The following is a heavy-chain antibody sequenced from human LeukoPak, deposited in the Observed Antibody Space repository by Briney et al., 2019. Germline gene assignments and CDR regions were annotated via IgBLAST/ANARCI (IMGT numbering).Heavy chain of an antibody. V-gene: IGHV4-59*08. J-gene: IGHJ6*02. D-gene: IGHD4-11*01. CDR2: IYYSGST. CDR1: GGSISSYY. CDR3: ARLTTGGYYYYGMDV. Sequence: SETLSLTCTVSGGSISSYYWSWIRQPPGKGLEWIGYIYYSGSTNYNPSLKSRVTISVDTSKNQFSLKLSSVTAADTAVYYCARLTTGGYYYYGMDVWGQGTTVTVSS.